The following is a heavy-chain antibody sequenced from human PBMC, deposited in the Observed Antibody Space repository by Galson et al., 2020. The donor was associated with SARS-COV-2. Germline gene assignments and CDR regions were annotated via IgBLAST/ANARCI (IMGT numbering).Heavy chain of an antibody. J-gene: IGHJ4*02. Sequence: GGSLRLSCAASGFTFSSYAMHWVRQAPGKGLEWVAVISYDGSNKYYADSVKGRFTISRDNSKNTLYLQMNSLRAEDTAVYYCARGVNLRYFDWLLYEVDYWGQGTLVTVSS. CDR2: ISYDGSNK. D-gene: IGHD3-9*01. CDR3: ARGVNLRYFDWLLYEVDY. CDR1: GFTFSSYA. V-gene: IGHV3-30*04.